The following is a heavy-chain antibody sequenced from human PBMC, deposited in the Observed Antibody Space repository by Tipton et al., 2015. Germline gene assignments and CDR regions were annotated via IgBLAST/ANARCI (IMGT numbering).Heavy chain of an antibody. J-gene: IGHJ4*02. CDR2: INPTIFRT. Sequence: QLVQSGAEVKRPGASVKVSCKASGYIFTNHNIHWVRQAPGQGLEWMGIINPTIFRTNYAQKFQDRATMTRDTSTSTVYMDLSSLTSEDTAVYYCAAAYNHGGPTYWGQGTLVTVSS. CDR3: AAAYNHGGPTY. V-gene: IGHV1-46*01. D-gene: IGHD4-23*01. CDR1: GYIFTNHN.